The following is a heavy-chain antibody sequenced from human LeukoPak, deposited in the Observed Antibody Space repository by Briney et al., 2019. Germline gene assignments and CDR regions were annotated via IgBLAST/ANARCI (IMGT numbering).Heavy chain of an antibody. V-gene: IGHV1-2*02. J-gene: IGHJ6*03. D-gene: IGHD4-17*01. CDR3: ATAIYGDHKAYYYYYMDV. Sequence: AASVKVSCKASGYTFTGYYMHWVRQAPGQGLEWMGWINPNSGGTNYAQKFQGRVTMTEDTSTDTAYMELSSLRSQDTAVYYCATAIYGDHKAYYYYYMDVWGKGTTVTISS. CDR1: GYTFTGYY. CDR2: INPNSGGT.